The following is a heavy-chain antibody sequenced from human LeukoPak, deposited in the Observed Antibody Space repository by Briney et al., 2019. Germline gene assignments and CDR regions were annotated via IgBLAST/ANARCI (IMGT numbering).Heavy chain of an antibody. J-gene: IGHJ6*02. CDR3: ARGHCSSTTSCPTGDYYYFGMDV. V-gene: IGHV3-13*04. Sequence: GVSLRLSCAASGFTFSSFDMHWVRQVTGKGLEWVSGIGHGGNTNYVGSVKGRFTISRENAKNSLHLQMNSLKAGDTAVYYCARGHCSSTTSCPTGDYYYFGMDVWGQGTTVTVSS. D-gene: IGHD2-2*01. CDR1: GFTFSSFD. CDR2: IGHGGNT.